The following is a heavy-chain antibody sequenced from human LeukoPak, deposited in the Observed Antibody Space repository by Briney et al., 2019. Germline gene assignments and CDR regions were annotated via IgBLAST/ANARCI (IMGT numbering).Heavy chain of an antibody. D-gene: IGHD3-22*01. V-gene: IGHV3-33*01. CDR2: IWYDGSNK. CDR3: ARDRWRDLFYYDSSGENFDY. Sequence: QPGGSLRLSCAASGFTFSSYGMPWVRQAPGKGLEWVAVIWYDGSNKYYADSVKGRFTISRDNSKNTLYLQMNSLRAEDTAVYYCARDRWRDLFYYDSSGENFDYWGQGTLVTVSS. CDR1: GFTFSSYG. J-gene: IGHJ4*02.